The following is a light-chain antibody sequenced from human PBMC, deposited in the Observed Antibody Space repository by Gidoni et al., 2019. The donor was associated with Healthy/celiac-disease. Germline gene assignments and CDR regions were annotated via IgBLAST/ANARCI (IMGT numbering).Light chain of an antibody. V-gene: IGKV1-5*01. CDR2: DAS. CDR1: QSISSW. CDR3: QQYNSYPFT. Sequence: DIQMTPSPSTLSASVGDRVTITCRASQSISSWLAWYQQKPGKAPKLLIYDASSLESGVPSRFSGSGPGTEFTLTISSLQPDDFATYYCQQYNSYPFTFGPGTKVEIK. J-gene: IGKJ3*01.